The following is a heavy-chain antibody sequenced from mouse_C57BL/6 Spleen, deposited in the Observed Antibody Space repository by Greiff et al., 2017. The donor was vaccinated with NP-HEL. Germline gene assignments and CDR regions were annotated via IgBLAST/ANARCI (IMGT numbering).Heavy chain of an antibody. J-gene: IGHJ2*01. Sequence: VQLQQSGAELMKPGASVKLSCKATGYTFTGYWIEWVKQRPGHGLEWIGEILPGSGSTNYNEKFKGKATFTADTSSNTAYMQISSLTTEDSAIYYCARRRWNYGSPFDYWGQGTTLTVSS. V-gene: IGHV1-9*01. D-gene: IGHD1-1*01. CDR3: ARRRWNYGSPFDY. CDR1: GYTFTGYW. CDR2: ILPGSGST.